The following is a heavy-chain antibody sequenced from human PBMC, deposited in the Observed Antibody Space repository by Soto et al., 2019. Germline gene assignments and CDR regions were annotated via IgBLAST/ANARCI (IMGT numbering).Heavy chain of an antibody. CDR1: GFTFSSYA. Sequence: EVQLLESGGALVQPGGSLRLSCAASGFTFSSYAMSWVRQAPGKGLEWVSVISGSASSTYYADSVKGRFTISRDNSKNTLYLQMNSLRAEDTAVYYCAKDLSSYTPGYSNYVSAFDILGQGTMVTVSS. D-gene: IGHD4-4*01. CDR2: ISGSASST. CDR3: AKDLSSYTPGYSNYVSAFDI. V-gene: IGHV3-23*01. J-gene: IGHJ3*02.